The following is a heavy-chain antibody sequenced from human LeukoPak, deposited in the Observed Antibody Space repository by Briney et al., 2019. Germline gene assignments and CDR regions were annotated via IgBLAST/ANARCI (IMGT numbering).Heavy chain of an antibody. J-gene: IGHJ4*02. V-gene: IGHV3-23*01. CDR3: ATYRQVLLPFES. CDR1: EFILSSYE. Sequence: GGSLRLSCTAPEFILSSYEMNWVRQPPGKGLEWVSSIFSGGGEIHYADSVRGRFTISRDNSKSTLSLQMNSLRAEDTAIYYCATYRQVLLPFESWGRGTLVTVSS. CDR2: IFSGGGEI. D-gene: IGHD2-8*02.